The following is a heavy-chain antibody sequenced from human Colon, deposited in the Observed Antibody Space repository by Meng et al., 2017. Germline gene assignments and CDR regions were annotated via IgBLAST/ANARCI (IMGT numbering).Heavy chain of an antibody. J-gene: IGHJ4*02. CDR3: ASSDYYRSDY. D-gene: IGHD3-22*01. CDR1: GGSISRGDW. CDR2: TSHSGST. V-gene: IGHV4-4*03. Sequence: GPLQESGPALGKPPATLSLTFAVSGGSISRGDWRRWVPQPPGKGLEWIWETSHSGSTNYSPSLKSRVTISLDKSKNQLSLKLNSVTAADTAVYYCASSDYYRSDYWGQGTLVTVSS.